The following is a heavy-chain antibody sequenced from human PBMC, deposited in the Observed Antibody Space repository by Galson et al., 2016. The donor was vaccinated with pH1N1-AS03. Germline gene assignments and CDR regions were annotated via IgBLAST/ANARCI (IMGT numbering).Heavy chain of an antibody. V-gene: IGHV3-21*03. CDR3: ARTFPGRVVVVAAAMQEGPDY. CDR2: ISRNSTYI. J-gene: IGHJ4*02. Sequence: GLEWVSSISRNSTYIYYADSVKGRFTISRDNAKNSLFLQMHSLRAEDTAVYYCARTFPGRVVVVAAAMQEGPDYWGQGTLVTVSS. D-gene: IGHD2-2*01.